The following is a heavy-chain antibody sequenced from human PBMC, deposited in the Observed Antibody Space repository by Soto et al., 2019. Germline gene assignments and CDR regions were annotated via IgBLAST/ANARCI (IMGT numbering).Heavy chain of an antibody. Sequence: GGSLRLSCAASGFTFSSYWMSWVRQAPGKGLEWVANIKQDGSEKYYVDSVKGRFTISRDNAKNSLYLQMNSLRAEDTAVYYCARVPVAGISDAFDIWGQGTMVTVS. D-gene: IGHD6-19*01. CDR1: GFTFSSYW. J-gene: IGHJ3*02. V-gene: IGHV3-7*01. CDR3: ARVPVAGISDAFDI. CDR2: IKQDGSEK.